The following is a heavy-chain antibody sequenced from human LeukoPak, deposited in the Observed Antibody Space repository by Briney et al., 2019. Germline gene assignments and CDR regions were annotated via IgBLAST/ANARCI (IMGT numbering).Heavy chain of an antibody. CDR3: ASSTPGYSSGWSNH. V-gene: IGHV5-10-1*01. CDR1: GYSIPIYW. J-gene: IGHJ4*02. CDR2: IDPSDSYT. Sequence: GESLKISCKGSGYSIPIYWISWVRQMPGKGLEWMGRIDPSDSYTMYSPSFQGHITISAGKSINTAYLQWSSLKASDNGIYYCASSTPGYSSGWSNHWGQGTLVTVSS. D-gene: IGHD6-19*01.